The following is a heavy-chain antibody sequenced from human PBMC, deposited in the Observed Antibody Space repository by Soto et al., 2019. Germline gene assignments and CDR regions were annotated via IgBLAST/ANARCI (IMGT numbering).Heavy chain of an antibody. J-gene: IGHJ3*02. Sequence: GASVKVSCKASGYTFTTYFMHWVRQAPGQGLEWMGIINPSGGSTSYAQKFQGRVTMTRATSTSTVYMELSSLRSDDTAAYYCSRDHRSTRMQWHVSYAFDIWGQGTMVTVSS. CDR3: SRDHRSTRMQWHVSYAFDI. CDR2: INPSGGST. V-gene: IGHV1-46*01. D-gene: IGHD6-19*01. CDR1: GYTFTTYF.